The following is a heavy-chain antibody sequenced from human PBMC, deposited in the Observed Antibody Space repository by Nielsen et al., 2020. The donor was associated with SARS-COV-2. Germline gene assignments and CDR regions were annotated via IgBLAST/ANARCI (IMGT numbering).Heavy chain of an antibody. CDR1: GGSISSSSYY. Sequence: SETLSLTCTVSGGSISSSSYYWGWIRQPPGKGLEWIGSIYYSGSTYYNPSLKSRVTISVDTSKNQFSLKLSSVTAADTAVYYCARDIAEQFDYWGQGTLVTVSS. D-gene: IGHD6-13*01. V-gene: IGHV4-39*07. CDR2: IYYSGST. CDR3: ARDIAEQFDY. J-gene: IGHJ4*02.